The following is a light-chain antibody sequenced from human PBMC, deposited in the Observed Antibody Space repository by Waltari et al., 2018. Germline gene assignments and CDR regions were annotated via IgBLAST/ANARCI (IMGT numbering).Light chain of an antibody. Sequence: QSALTQPASVSGSPGQSITISCTGTNSDIGYYNYVSWYQQYPGKAPKLMIFDVTRWPAGVSRRVAGSKSGNTASLTISGLQAEDEADYFCAAYTSTNTVIFGGGTKVTVL. J-gene: IGLJ2*01. CDR2: DVT. CDR3: AAYTSTNTVI. CDR1: NSDIGYYNY. V-gene: IGLV2-14*01.